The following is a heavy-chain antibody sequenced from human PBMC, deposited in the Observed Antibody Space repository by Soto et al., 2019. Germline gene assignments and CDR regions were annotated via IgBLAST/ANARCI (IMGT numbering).Heavy chain of an antibody. CDR1: GFTFSSYA. Sequence: LRLSCAASGFTFSSYAMHWVRQAPGKGLEWVAVISYDGSNKYYADSVKGRFTISRDNSKNTLYLQMNSLRAEDTAVYYCARDHGDCTNGVCYTSTSGPFDYWGQGTLVTVSS. CDR2: ISYDGSNK. V-gene: IGHV3-30-3*01. J-gene: IGHJ4*02. D-gene: IGHD2-8*01. CDR3: ARDHGDCTNGVCYTSTSGPFDY.